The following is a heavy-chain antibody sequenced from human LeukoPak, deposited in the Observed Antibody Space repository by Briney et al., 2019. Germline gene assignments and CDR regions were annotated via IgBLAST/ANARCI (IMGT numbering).Heavy chain of an antibody. CDR3: ARDKRYSSGTAYYFDY. D-gene: IGHD6-19*01. V-gene: IGHV4-61*01. Sequence: SETLSLTCTVSGGSVSSGSYYWSWIRQPPGKGLEWIGYIYYSGSTNYNPSLKSRVTISVDTSKNQFSLKLSSVTAAGTAVYYCARDKRYSSGTAYYFDYWGQGTLVTVSS. J-gene: IGHJ4*02. CDR1: GGSVSSGSYY. CDR2: IYYSGST.